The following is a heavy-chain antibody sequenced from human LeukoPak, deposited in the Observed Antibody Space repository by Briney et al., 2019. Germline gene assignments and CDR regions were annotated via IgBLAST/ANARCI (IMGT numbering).Heavy chain of an antibody. CDR2: IIPIFGTA. J-gene: IGHJ6*03. Sequence: SVKVSCKASGGTFSSYAISWVRQAPGQGLEWMGRIIPIFGTANYAQKFQGRVTITTDESTSTAYMELSSLRSEDTAVYYCAVTGLYNYYYYYYMDVWGKGTTITVSS. CDR3: AVTGLYNYYYYYYMDV. D-gene: IGHD7-27*01. CDR1: GGTFSSYA. V-gene: IGHV1-69*05.